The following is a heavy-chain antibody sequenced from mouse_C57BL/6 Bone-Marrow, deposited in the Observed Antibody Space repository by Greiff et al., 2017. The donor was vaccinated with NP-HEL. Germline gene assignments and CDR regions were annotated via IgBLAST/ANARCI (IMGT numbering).Heavy chain of an antibody. CDR2: IDPENGDT. Sequence: VQLQQSGAELVRPGASVKLSCTASGFNIKDDYMYWVKQRPEQGLEWIGWIDPENGDTEYASKFQGKATITADTSSNTAYLQLSSLTSEDTAVYYCTTADYDVWFAYWGQGTLVTVSA. V-gene: IGHV14-4*01. D-gene: IGHD2-4*01. CDR1: GFNIKDDY. J-gene: IGHJ3*01. CDR3: TTADYDVWFAY.